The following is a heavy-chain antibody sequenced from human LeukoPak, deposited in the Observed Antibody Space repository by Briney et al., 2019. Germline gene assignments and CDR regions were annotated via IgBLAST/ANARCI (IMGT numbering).Heavy chain of an antibody. D-gene: IGHD1-1*01. CDR1: GFTFSRYA. Sequence: PGGSLRLSCSASGFTFSRYAMHWVRQAPGKGLEYVSAISNNGGSTYYADSVKGRFTISRDNSKNTLYMQMSSLRAEDTAIYYCGTYKMGYYYHGLDVWGQGTTVTVSS. V-gene: IGHV3-64*04. CDR3: GTYKMGYYYHGLDV. J-gene: IGHJ6*02. CDR2: ISNNGGST.